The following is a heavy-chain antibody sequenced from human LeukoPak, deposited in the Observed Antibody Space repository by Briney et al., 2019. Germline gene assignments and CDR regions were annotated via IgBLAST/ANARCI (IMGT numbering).Heavy chain of an antibody. J-gene: IGHJ6*03. CDR2: IYYSGST. CDR3: ARETRDSSSYYYYYYYYMDV. Sequence: SETLSLTCTVSGGSISSSSYYWGWIRQPPGKGLEWIGSIYYSGSTYYNPSLKSRVTISVDTSKNQFSLKLSSVTAADTAVYYFARETRDSSSYYYYYYYYMDVWGKGTTVTVSS. V-gene: IGHV4-39*07. CDR1: GGSISSSSYY. D-gene: IGHD3-22*01.